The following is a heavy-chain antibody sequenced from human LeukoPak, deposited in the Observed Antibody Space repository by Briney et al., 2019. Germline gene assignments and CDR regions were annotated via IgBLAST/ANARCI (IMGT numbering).Heavy chain of an antibody. CDR3: ARDSGNFHYDMDV. J-gene: IGHJ6*02. D-gene: IGHD3-10*01. CDR2: KFSHDGTT. CDR1: GYSFNSHH. V-gene: IGHV1-46*02. Sequence: ASVKVSCKTSGYSFNSHHVHWVRQAPGQGLEWMGVKFSHDGTTSYTQNFQGRLTMTRDTSTSTVYMELISLRSEDTAVYYCARDSGNFHYDMDVWGQGTTVIVSS.